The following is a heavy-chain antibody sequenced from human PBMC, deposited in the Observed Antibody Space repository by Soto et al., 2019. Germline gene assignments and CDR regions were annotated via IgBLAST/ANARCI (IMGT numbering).Heavy chain of an antibody. CDR1: GYSLTGYW. CDR2: IDPSDSYT. J-gene: IGHJ6*02. D-gene: IGHD1-26*01. CDR3: ARPIVGATNYYYYGMDV. V-gene: IGHV5-10-1*01. Sequence: PGESLKISCKGSGYSLTGYWIGWVRQMPGKGLEWMGIIDPSDSYTSYSPSFQGHVTISADKSISTAYLQWSSLKASDTAMYYCARPIVGATNYYYYGMDVWGQGTTVTVSS.